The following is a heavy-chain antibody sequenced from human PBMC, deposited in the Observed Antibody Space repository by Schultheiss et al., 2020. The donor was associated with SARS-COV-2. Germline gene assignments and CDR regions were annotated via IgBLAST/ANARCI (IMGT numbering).Heavy chain of an antibody. Sequence: GGSLRLSCAASGFTLSSYAMNWVRQAPGKGLEWVSSISSSSSYIYYADSVKGRFTISRDNAKNSLYLQMNSLRAEDTAVYHCARDYDFWSGYVYWGQGTLVTVSS. V-gene: IGHV3-21*01. J-gene: IGHJ4*02. CDR3: ARDYDFWSGYVY. CDR1: GFTLSSYA. D-gene: IGHD3-3*01. CDR2: ISSSSSYI.